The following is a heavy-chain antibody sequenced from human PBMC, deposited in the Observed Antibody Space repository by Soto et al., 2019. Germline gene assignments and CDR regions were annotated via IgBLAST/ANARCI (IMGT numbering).Heavy chain of an antibody. CDR3: ASEGELRYYYYGMDV. D-gene: IGHD1-7*01. Sequence: ASVKVSCKASGYTFTSYAMHWVRQAPGQRLEWMGWINAGNGNTKYSQKFQGRVTITRDTSASTAYMELSSLRSEDTAVYYCASEGELRYYYYGMDVWGQGTTVTVSS. CDR2: INAGNGNT. J-gene: IGHJ6*02. CDR1: GYTFTSYA. V-gene: IGHV1-3*01.